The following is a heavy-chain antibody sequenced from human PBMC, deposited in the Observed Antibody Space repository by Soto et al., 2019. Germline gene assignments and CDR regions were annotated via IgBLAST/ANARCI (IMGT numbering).Heavy chain of an antibody. Sequence: ASVKVSCKASGYIFTRHYMHWVRQAPGQGLEWMGIINPSGGTTSYAQKFQGRVTVTRDTSTSTVYMELSSLISDDTAVYYCARDRYYGSGSHPSYWGQGTLVTVSS. J-gene: IGHJ4*02. D-gene: IGHD3-10*01. CDR2: INPSGGTT. CDR3: ARDRYYGSGSHPSY. V-gene: IGHV1-46*01. CDR1: GYIFTRHY.